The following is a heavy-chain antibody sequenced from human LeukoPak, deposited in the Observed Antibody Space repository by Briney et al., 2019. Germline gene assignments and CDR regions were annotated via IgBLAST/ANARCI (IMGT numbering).Heavy chain of an antibody. V-gene: IGHV3-30-3*01. CDR3: ARSPTDWATGYYNVIDY. CDR1: GFTFSSYA. D-gene: IGHD3-9*01. Sequence: PGGSLRLSCAASGFTFSSYAMHWVRQTPGKGLEWVAVISYDGSNKYYADSVKGRFTISRDNSKNTLYLQMNSLRAEDTAVYYCARSPTDWATGYYNVIDYWGQGTLVTVSS. CDR2: ISYDGSNK. J-gene: IGHJ4*02.